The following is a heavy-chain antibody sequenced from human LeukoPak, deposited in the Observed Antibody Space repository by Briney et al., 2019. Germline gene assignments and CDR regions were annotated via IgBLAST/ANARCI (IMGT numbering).Heavy chain of an antibody. D-gene: IGHD3-10*01. Sequence: SETLSLTCAVYGGSFSGYYWSWIRQPPGKGLEWIGEINHSGSTNYNPSLKSRVTISVDTSKNQFSLKLSSVTAADTAVYYCARYRGLYYYYMDVWGKGTTVTISS. CDR1: GGSFSGYY. CDR2: INHSGST. V-gene: IGHV4-34*01. CDR3: ARYRGLYYYYMDV. J-gene: IGHJ6*03.